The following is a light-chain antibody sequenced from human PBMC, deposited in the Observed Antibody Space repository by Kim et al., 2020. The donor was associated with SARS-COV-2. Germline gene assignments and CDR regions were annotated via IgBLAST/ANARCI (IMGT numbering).Light chain of an antibody. CDR2: GNS. CDR1: SSNIGAGYD. CDR3: HSYDSSLSEV. Sequence: GQRVTISCTGGSSNIGAGYDVHWYQQLPGTAPKLLIYGNSNRPSGVPDRFSGSKSGTSASLAITGLQAEDEADYYCHSYDSSLSEVFGTGTKVTVL. V-gene: IGLV1-40*01. J-gene: IGLJ1*01.